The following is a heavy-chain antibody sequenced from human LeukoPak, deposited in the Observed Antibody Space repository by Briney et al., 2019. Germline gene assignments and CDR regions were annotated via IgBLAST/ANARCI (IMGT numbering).Heavy chain of an antibody. CDR3: ARRRYNWNYRGGFDY. Sequence: ASVKVSCKASGGTFSSYAISWVRQAPGQGLEWMGWMNPNSGNTGYAQKFQGRVTMTRNTSISTAYMELSSLRSEDTAVYYCARRRYNWNYRGGFDYWGQGTLVTVPS. CDR2: MNPNSGNT. CDR1: GGTFSSYA. J-gene: IGHJ4*02. V-gene: IGHV1-8*02. D-gene: IGHD1-7*01.